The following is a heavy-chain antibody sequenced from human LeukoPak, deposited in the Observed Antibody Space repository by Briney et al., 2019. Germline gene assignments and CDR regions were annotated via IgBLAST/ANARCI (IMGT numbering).Heavy chain of an antibody. V-gene: IGHV3-23*01. CDR1: GFTFNNYA. J-gene: IGHJ4*02. Sequence: GGSLRLSCAASGFTFNNYAMSWVRQAPGKGLEWVSTISNTGSDTYYADSVKGRFTISRDNSKNTLYLQMNSLRAEDTAVYYCAKSRMVRGVHDYWGQGTLVTVSS. D-gene: IGHD3-10*01. CDR3: AKSRMVRGVHDY. CDR2: ISNTGSDT.